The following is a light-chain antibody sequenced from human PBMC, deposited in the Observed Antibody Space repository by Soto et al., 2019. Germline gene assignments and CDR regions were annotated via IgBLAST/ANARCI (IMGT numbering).Light chain of an antibody. CDR3: QQRSTWPVT. CDR1: QSVSSY. CDR2: DAS. Sequence: EIVLTQSPGTLSLSPGERATLSCRASQSVSSYLAWYQQKPGQAPRLLIYDASTRATGISARFSGSGSGTDFTLTISSLEPEDFAGYYCQQRSTWPVTFGQGTKVEVK. V-gene: IGKV3-11*01. J-gene: IGKJ1*01.